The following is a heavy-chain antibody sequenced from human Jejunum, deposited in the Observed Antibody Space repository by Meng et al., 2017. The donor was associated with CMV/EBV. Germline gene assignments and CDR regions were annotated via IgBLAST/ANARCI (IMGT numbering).Heavy chain of an antibody. V-gene: IGHV4-4*07. D-gene: IGHD6-19*01. J-gene: IGHJ4*02. Sequence: QFPLQEARPRLLKPSRPLSLTCTVSGGSISNYSWGWIRQPAGKGLEYIGRIYSSGTTKYNPSLNSRVTMSVDTSKNQFSLKVRSVTAADTAVYLCARHEVVGTAIFDYWGQGTLVTVSS. CDR1: GGSISNYS. CDR3: ARHEVVGTAIFDY. CDR2: IYSSGTT.